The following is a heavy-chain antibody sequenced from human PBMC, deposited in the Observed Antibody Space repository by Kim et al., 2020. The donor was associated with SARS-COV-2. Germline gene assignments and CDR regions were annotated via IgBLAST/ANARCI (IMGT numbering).Heavy chain of an antibody. V-gene: IGHV3-74*01. J-gene: IGHJ6*02. CDR3: VRDSFANYYYYGMDV. Sequence: ADSGKGRFTISRDNAKNTLNLQMNSLRAEDTAVYYCVRDSFANYYYYGMDVWGQGTTVTVSS.